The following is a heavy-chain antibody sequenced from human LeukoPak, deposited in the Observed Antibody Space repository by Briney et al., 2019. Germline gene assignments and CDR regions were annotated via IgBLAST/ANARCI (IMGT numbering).Heavy chain of an antibody. CDR3: ARGYCSGGSCYENYGMDV. D-gene: IGHD2-15*01. V-gene: IGHV4-59*08. J-gene: IGHJ6*02. CDR2: IYYSGST. CDR1: GGSISSYY. Sequence: SETLSLTCTVSGGSISSYYWSWIRQPPGKGLEGIGYIYYSGSTNYNPSLKSRVTISVDTSKNQFSLKLSSVTAADTDVYYCARGYCSGGSCYENYGMDVWGQGTTVTVSS.